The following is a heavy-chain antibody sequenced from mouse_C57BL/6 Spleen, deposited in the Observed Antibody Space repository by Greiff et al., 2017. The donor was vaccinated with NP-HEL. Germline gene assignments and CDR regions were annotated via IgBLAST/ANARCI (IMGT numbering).Heavy chain of an antibody. CDR3: ARDRLGRYFDV. Sequence: VQLKESGPGLVKPSQSLSLTCSVTGYSITSGYYWNWIRQFPGNKLEWMGYISYDGSNKYNPSLKNRISISRDTSKNQFFLKLNSVTTEDTATYYCARDRLGRYFDVWGTGTTVTVSS. CDR1: GYSITSGYY. CDR2: ISYDGSN. V-gene: IGHV3-6*01. D-gene: IGHD4-1*01. J-gene: IGHJ1*03.